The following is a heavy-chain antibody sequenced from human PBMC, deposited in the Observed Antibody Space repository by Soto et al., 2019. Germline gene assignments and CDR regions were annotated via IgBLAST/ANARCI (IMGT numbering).Heavy chain of an antibody. D-gene: IGHD3-22*01. V-gene: IGHV1-18*01. CDR3: VNDSDSNGWAARVV. CDR2: ISPNSGNT. J-gene: IGHJ6*02. Sequence: QVHLVQSGAEVKKPGASVNVSCKTSGYTFTRNGISWVRQAPGQGLEWMGWISPNSGNTRYAQKLQDRVIMTTDTSRGTAHMELRSLRSADTAVYYCVNDSDSNGWAARVVWGPGTTVTVSS. CDR1: GYTFTRNG.